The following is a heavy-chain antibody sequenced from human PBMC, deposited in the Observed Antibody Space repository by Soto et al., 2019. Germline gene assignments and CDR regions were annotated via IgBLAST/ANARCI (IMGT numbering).Heavy chain of an antibody. V-gene: IGHV3-30-3*01. CDR1: GFTFSSYA. D-gene: IGHD2-2*02. CDR2: ISYDGSNK. CDR3: ARELAIVVVPAAIAY. Sequence: GGSLRLSCAASGFTFSSYAMHWVRQAPGKGLEWVAVISYDGSNKYYADSVKGRFTISRDNSKNTLYLQMNSLRAEDTAVYYCARELAIVVVPAAIAYWGQGTLVTVSS. J-gene: IGHJ4*02.